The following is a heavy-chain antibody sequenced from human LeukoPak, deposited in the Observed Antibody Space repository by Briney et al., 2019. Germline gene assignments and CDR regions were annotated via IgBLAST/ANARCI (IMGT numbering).Heavy chain of an antibody. V-gene: IGHV3-7*01. CDR1: GFTFRESW. D-gene: IGHD1-1*01. CDR3: ATYINWVAGDV. CDR2: INHEGGGI. Sequence: PGGSLRLSCAASGFTFRESWMTWVRQVPGQGLEWVDHINHEGGGIQYVDSVKGRFTISRDHAKGSVYLKMNSLRAEDTAIYHCATYINWVAGDVWGQGTTVIVSS. J-gene: IGHJ6*02.